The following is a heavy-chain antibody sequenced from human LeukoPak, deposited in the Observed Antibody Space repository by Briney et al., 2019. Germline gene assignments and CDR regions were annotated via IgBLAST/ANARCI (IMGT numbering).Heavy chain of an antibody. J-gene: IGHJ4*02. D-gene: IGHD3-10*01. Sequence: ASVKVSCKASGYTFTSYGISWVRQAPGQGLEWMGWISGYNDNTKYAQKLQGRVTMTTDTSTSTAYMELRSLRSEDTAVDYCARGNGSGSYPPDYWGQGTLVTVSS. V-gene: IGHV1-18*01. CDR3: ARGNGSGSYPPDY. CDR1: GYTFTSYG. CDR2: ISGYNDNT.